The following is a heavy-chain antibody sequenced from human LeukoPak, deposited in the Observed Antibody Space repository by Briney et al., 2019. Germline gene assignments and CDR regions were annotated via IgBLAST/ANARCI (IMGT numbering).Heavy chain of an antibody. CDR1: GYTFTDYY. J-gene: IGHJ4*02. D-gene: IGHD5-24*01. CDR2: IIPNNGGT. Sequence: ASVKVSCKASGYTFTDYYIHWLRQARGQGLEWMGWIIPNNGGTNYAPKFRGRVTMTRDTSISTAYMELSRLRSDGTAVYYCARGLSIEGYNFNYWGQGTLVTVSS. V-gene: IGHV1-2*02. CDR3: ARGLSIEGYNFNY.